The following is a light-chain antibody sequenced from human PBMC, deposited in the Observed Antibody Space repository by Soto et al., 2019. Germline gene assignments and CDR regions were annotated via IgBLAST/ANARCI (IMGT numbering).Light chain of an antibody. J-gene: IGKJ4*01. CDR3: QQRRNWPT. V-gene: IGKV3D-20*02. CDR1: QSVSNNY. Sequence: IVMTQSPATLALSPGERATLSCRASQSVSNNYLAWYQQKPGHAPSLLIYGASNRATGIPDRLSGSGSGTDFTLTISRLEPEDFAVYYCQQRRNWPTFGGGTKVDIK. CDR2: GAS.